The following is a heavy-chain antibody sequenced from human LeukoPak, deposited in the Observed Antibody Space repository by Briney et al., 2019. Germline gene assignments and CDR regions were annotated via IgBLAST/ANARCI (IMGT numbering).Heavy chain of an antibody. Sequence: GASVKLSCKGSGYTFPTYFIHWMRQAPGQAFEWMGWINPNSGATSYSQTFHGRVTMTRNTSISTISMDLGNLKPDDTAVHYCARGPDTGAFDSWGQGTVVTVSS. CDR2: INPNSGAT. CDR1: GYTFPTYF. J-gene: IGHJ4*02. D-gene: IGHD7-27*01. V-gene: IGHV1-2*02. CDR3: ARGPDTGAFDS.